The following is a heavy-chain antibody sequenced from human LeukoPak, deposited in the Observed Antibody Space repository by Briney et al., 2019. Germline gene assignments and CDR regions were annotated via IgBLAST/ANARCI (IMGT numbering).Heavy chain of an antibody. J-gene: IGHJ3*02. CDR3: ARTILAYYDILRRYDAFDI. CDR2: INPNSGGT. D-gene: IGHD3-9*01. V-gene: IGHV1-2*04. Sequence: ASVKVSCKASGYTFTCYYMHWVRQAPGQGLEWMGWINPNSGGTNYAQKFQGWVTMTRDTSISTAYMELSRLRSDDTAVYCCARTILAYYDILRRYDAFDIWGQGTMVTVSS. CDR1: GYTFTCYY.